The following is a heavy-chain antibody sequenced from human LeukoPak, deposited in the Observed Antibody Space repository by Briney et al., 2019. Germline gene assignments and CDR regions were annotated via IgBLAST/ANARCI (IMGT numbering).Heavy chain of an antibody. J-gene: IGHJ5*02. D-gene: IGHD2-15*01. CDR2: IIPILGIA. CDR1: GGTFSSYA. CDR3: ADCSGGSCQPGWLDP. Sequence: PRASVKVSCKASGGTFSSYAISWVRQAPGQGLEWMGRIIPILGIANYAQKFQGRVTITADKSTSTAYMELSSLRSEDTAVYYCADCSGGSCQPGWLDPWGQGTLVTVSS. V-gene: IGHV1-69*04.